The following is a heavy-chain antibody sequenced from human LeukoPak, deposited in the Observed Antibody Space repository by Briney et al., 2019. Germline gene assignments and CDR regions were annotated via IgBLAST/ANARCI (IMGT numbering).Heavy chain of an antibody. Sequence: TGGSLRLSCAASGFTFSSYSMTWVRQAPGKGLEWVSYISSGSRTIYYADSVKGRFTLSRDNAKNSLYLQMNSLRAEDTAVYYCARESITGHRDFDYWGQGTLVTVSS. CDR1: GFTFSSYS. CDR2: ISSGSRTI. V-gene: IGHV3-48*01. J-gene: IGHJ4*02. CDR3: ARESITGHRDFDY. D-gene: IGHD1-20*01.